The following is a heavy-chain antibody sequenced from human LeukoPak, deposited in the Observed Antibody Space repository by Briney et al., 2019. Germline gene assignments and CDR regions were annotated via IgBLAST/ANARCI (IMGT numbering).Heavy chain of an antibody. CDR3: FTGSAYYYDS. V-gene: IGHV3-30*01. CDR2: TSPDGNEK. CDR1: GFTFSRYA. D-gene: IGHD3-22*01. J-gene: IGHJ5*01. Sequence: GGSLRLSCAASGFTFSRYAMHWVRQAPGKGLEWVAVTSPDGNEKYYADSVKGRITISRDNSKNTVFLQMNSLSTEDTAVYSCFTGSAYYYDSWGQGTLVTVSS.